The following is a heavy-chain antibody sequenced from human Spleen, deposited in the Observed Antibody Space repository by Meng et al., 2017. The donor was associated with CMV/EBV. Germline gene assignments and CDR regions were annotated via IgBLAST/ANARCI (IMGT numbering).Heavy chain of an antibody. Sequence: FTFSSYTIHWVRQAPGEGLEWVAVIWYDGSNKSYADSVKGRFTISRDNSKNTLYLQMNSLRAEDTAVYYCAKDLDIVVVPAAGPFDLWGRGTLVTVSS. D-gene: IGHD2-2*01. CDR1: FTFSSYT. CDR3: AKDLDIVVVPAAGPFDL. V-gene: IGHV3-33*06. CDR2: IWYDGSNK. J-gene: IGHJ2*01.